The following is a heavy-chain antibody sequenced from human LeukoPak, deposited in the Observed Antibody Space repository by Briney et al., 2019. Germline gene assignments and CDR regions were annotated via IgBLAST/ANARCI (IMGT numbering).Heavy chain of an antibody. D-gene: IGHD3-3*01. Sequence: GGSLRLSCAASGFTFSSYGMHWVRQAPGKGLEWVSYISSSSSTIYYADSVKGRFTISRDNAKNSLYLQMNSLRAEDTAVYYCARVDVYDFWSAYHFQHWGQGTLVTVSS. CDR3: ARVDVYDFWSAYHFQH. J-gene: IGHJ1*01. CDR1: GFTFSSYG. V-gene: IGHV3-48*01. CDR2: ISSSSSTI.